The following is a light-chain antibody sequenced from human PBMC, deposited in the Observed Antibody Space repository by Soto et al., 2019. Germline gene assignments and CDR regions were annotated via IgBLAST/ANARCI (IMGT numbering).Light chain of an antibody. Sequence: VLTQPASVSGSPGQSITISCTGTSSDVGGYNYVSWYQQHPGKAPKLMIYDVSNRPSGVSNRFSGSKSGNTASLTISGLQAEDEADYYCSSYTSSSPLYVFGTGTKLTVL. CDR3: SSYTSSSPLYV. J-gene: IGLJ1*01. CDR2: DVS. V-gene: IGLV2-14*01. CDR1: SSDVGGYNY.